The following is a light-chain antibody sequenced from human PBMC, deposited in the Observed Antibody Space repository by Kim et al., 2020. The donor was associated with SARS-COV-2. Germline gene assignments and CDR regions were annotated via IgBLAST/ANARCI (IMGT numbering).Light chain of an antibody. CDR3: QQSYGLPLT. CDR2: DAS. J-gene: IGKJ4*01. V-gene: IGKV1-39*01. Sequence: GNSVTITCRASQSIRNYVNWYQQKPGKAPKLLIYDASNLQTGVPSRFAGSGSETDFTLTISSLQPEDFATYFCQQSYGLPLTFGGGTKVDIK. CDR1: QSIRNY.